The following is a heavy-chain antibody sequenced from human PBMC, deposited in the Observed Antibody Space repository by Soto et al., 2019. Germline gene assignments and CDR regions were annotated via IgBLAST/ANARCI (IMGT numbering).Heavy chain of an antibody. CDR2: ISGTGRVT. J-gene: IGHJ1*01. V-gene: IGHV3-23*01. Sequence: EVQLLESGGGLVQPGESLKISCAVSGFTFSSYAMSWVRQAPGKGLEWVSGISGTGRVTNYAESVKGRFTISRDNPKNTLALEMKSLTAEDTAVYYCAKAVHYDIENGIQYFDHGGQSTRVT. CDR1: GFTFSSYA. CDR3: AKAVHYDIENGIQYFDH. D-gene: IGHD3-9*01.